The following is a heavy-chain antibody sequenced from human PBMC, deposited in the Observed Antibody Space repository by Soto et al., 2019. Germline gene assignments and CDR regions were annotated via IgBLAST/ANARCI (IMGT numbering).Heavy chain of an antibody. V-gene: IGHV2-5*01. CDR1: GFSLSTSGVG. CDR3: AQRRPTRRYFDY. CDR2: IYWNDDK. Sequence: SGPTLVNPTQTLTLTCTFSGFSLSTSGVGVGWIRQPPGKALEWLALIYWNDDKRYSPSLKSRLTITKDTSKNQVVLTMTNMDPVDTATYYCAQRRPTRRYFDYWGQGTLVTVSS. J-gene: IGHJ4*02.